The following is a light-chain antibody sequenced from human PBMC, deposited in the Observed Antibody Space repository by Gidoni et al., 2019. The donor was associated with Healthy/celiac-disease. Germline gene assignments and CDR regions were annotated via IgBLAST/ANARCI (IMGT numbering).Light chain of an antibody. CDR1: QGSSSW. CDR3: QHANSFPPLT. J-gene: IGKJ4*01. Sequence: DMQMTQSPSSVSASVGDRVTITCRASQGSSSWFAWYQQNPGKAPNLLIYAASSLQSGVPSSFSGSGSGTDFTLTISSLQPEDFASYYCQHANSFPPLTFXGXTKVEIK. V-gene: IGKV1D-12*01. CDR2: AAS.